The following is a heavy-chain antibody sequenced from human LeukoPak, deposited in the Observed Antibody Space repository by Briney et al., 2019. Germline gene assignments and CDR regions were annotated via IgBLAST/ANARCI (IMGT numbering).Heavy chain of an antibody. CDR2: IYYSGST. Sequence: SETLSLTCTVSGGSISSGDYYWSWIRQPPGKGLEWIGYIYYSGSTYYNPSLKSRVTISVDTSKNQFSLKLSSVTAADTDVYYCARAPKDFGGYYGSGSYYNRGYFDYWGQGTLVTVSS. V-gene: IGHV4-30-4*01. J-gene: IGHJ4*02. CDR3: ARAPKDFGGYYGSGSYYNRGYFDY. D-gene: IGHD3-10*01. CDR1: GGSISSGDYY.